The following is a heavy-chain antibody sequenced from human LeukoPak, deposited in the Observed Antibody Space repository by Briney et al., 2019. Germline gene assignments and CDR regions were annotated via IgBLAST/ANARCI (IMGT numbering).Heavy chain of an antibody. J-gene: IGHJ4*02. V-gene: IGHV3-23*01. D-gene: IGHD6-19*01. CDR2: ISDSGGTI. CDR3: AKYISGYAPNFDY. CDR1: GFTFSSYA. Sequence: GGSLRLSCAASGFTFSSYAMTWVRQAPGKGLEWVSVISDSGGTIHYADSVKGRFTISRDNSKNTPYLQMNSLRAEDPAVYYCAKYISGYAPNFDYWGQETLVTVSS.